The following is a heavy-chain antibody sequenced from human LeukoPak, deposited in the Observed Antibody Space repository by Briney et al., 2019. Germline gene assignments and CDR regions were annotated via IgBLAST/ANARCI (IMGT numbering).Heavy chain of an antibody. D-gene: IGHD3-22*01. CDR1: GGSISSSYYY. CDR3: ASTTFYDSSGFDY. J-gene: IGHJ4*02. Sequence: KSSETLSLTCTVSGGSISSSYYYWGWIRQPPGKGLEWIGSIYYSGSTYYNPSLKSRVTISVDKSKNQFSLKLSSVTAADTAVYYCASTTFYDSSGFDYWGQGTLVTVSS. CDR2: IYYSGST. V-gene: IGHV4-39*07.